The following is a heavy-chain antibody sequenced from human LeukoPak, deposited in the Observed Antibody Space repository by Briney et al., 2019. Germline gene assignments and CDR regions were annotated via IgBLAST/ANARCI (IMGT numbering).Heavy chain of an antibody. Sequence: ASVKVSFKASGYTFTVYYKHWVRQAPGQGLEWMGWINPNSGGTNYAQKFQGRVTMTRDTSISTAYMELSRLRSDDTAVYYCARVLYPHDYYYYYMDVWGKGTTVTVSS. J-gene: IGHJ6*03. CDR3: ARVLYPHDYYYYYMDV. CDR2: INPNSGGT. D-gene: IGHD2-2*01. CDR1: GYTFTVYY. V-gene: IGHV1-2*02.